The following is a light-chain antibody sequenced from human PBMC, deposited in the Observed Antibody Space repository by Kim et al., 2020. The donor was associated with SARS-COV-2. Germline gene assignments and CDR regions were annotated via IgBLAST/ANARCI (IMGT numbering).Light chain of an antibody. Sequence: RQTAPLTGTGASNNVDYKGATWLRQHQGQPPKVLPYRNNNRPSGSSERLSASRSGNTASLTITGLQLEDEADYYCAAWDSSLSAWVFGGGTQLTVL. V-gene: IGLV10-54*01. CDR2: RNN. CDR1: SNNVDYKG. J-gene: IGLJ3*02. CDR3: AAWDSSLSAWV.